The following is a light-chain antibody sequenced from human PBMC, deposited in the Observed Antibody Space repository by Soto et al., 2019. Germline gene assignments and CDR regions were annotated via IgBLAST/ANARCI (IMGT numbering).Light chain of an antibody. Sequence: DMQMTQSPSSLSASVGDRVTITCRASQDIRNSLAWYQQKPGTVPKLLIYAASTLQSGVPSRFSGSGSGTDFTLTISSLQPEDVATYYCQTYNSPVTFGPGTKVDIK. V-gene: IGKV1-27*01. CDR2: AAS. CDR3: QTYNSPVT. CDR1: QDIRNS. J-gene: IGKJ3*01.